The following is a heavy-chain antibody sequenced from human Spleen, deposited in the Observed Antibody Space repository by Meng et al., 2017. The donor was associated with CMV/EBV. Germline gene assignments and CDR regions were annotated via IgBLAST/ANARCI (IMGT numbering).Heavy chain of an antibody. D-gene: IGHD6-13*01. CDR2: ISGSGGST. J-gene: IGHJ4*02. CDR1: GFTFNSYA. CDR3: AKDGYSISWSGLFDY. V-gene: IGHV3-23*01. Sequence: SGFTFNSYAMSWVRQAPGEGLEWVSAISGSGGSTYYADSVKGRFTISRDNSKNMLYLQMNSLRAEDTALYYCAKDGYSISWSGLFDYWGQGTLVTVSS.